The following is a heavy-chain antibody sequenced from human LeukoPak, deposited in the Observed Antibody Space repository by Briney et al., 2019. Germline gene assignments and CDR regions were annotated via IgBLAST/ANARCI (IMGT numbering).Heavy chain of an antibody. Sequence: SETLSLTCGVSGGSISGTNWWSWVRQPPGQGLEWIGEISLAGQTNYNPSLNGRVTISLDKSSNQLSLHLTSVTAADTATYYCSRESGPFCPFGYWGQGTLVIVSS. J-gene: IGHJ4*02. CDR2: ISLAGQT. CDR3: SRESGPFCPFGY. CDR1: GGSISGTNW. D-gene: IGHD1-26*01. V-gene: IGHV4/OR15-8*02.